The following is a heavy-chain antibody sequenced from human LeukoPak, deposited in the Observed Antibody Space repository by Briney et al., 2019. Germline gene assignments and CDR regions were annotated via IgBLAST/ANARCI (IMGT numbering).Heavy chain of an antibody. V-gene: IGHV1-69*06. Sequence: SVKVSCKASGGTFSSYAFNWVRQAPGQGLEWMGGIIPIFGPANYAQKFQGRVTITADKSTSTAYMELNSPRSEDTAVYYCARGGFSGYVQGFYYYMDVWGKGTTVTVSS. CDR1: GGTFSSYA. D-gene: IGHD5-12*01. CDR3: ARGGFSGYVQGFYYYMDV. J-gene: IGHJ6*03. CDR2: IIPIFGPA.